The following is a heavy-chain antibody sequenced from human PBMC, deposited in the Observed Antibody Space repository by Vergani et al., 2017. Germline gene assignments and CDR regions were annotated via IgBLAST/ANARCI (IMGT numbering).Heavy chain of an antibody. Sequence: QVQLVQSGAEVKKPGASVKVSCKASGYTFTSYGISWVRQAPGQGLEWMGWISAYNGNTNYAQKLQGRVTMTTDTSTSTAYMELRSLRSDDTAVYYCARDSPIWILECSYYYYYGMDVWGQGTTVTVSS. V-gene: IGHV1-18*01. CDR3: ARDSPIWILECSYYYYYGMDV. J-gene: IGHJ6*02. CDR1: GYTFTSYG. D-gene: IGHD3-3*01. CDR2: ISAYNGNT.